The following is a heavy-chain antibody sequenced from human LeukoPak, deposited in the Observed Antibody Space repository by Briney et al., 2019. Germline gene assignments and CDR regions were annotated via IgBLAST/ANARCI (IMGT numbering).Heavy chain of an antibody. CDR3: ARDYVGRSAGYNHRYHNYFDP. CDR2: INPTSGGT. CDR1: GFMFTDYY. Sequence: ASVKVSCKASGFMFTDYYIHWVRQAPGQGLEWMGWINPTSGGTNFAQRFQGRVTMTGDTSISTVYMEINSLRSDDTAMYFCARDYVGRSAGYNHRYHNYFDPWSQGTLVVVSS. D-gene: IGHD1-14*01. J-gene: IGHJ5*02. V-gene: IGHV1-2*02.